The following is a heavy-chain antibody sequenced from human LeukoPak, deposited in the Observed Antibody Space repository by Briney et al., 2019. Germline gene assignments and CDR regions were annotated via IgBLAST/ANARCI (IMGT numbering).Heavy chain of an antibody. D-gene: IGHD2-15*01. CDR2: ISWNSGSI. J-gene: IGHJ4*02. V-gene: IGHV3-9*03. CDR1: GLTFDDYA. CDR3: AKASSASRGYFVY. Sequence: GRSLRLSCAASGLTFDDYAMHWVRQAPWKGLEWVSGISWNSGSIGYADSVKGRFTISRDNAKNSLYLQMNSLRAEDMALYYCAKASSASRGYFVYWGQGTLVTVSS.